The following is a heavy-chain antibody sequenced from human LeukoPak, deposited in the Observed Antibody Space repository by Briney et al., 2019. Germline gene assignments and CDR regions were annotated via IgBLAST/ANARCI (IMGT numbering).Heavy chain of an antibody. J-gene: IGHJ3*02. CDR1: GGSISSGSYY. D-gene: IGHD4-17*01. V-gene: IGHV4-61*02. Sequence: PSQTLSLTCTVSGGSISSGSYYWGWIRQPAGKGLEWIGRIYTSGSTNYNPSLTSRVTISVDTSKNQFSLKLSSVTAADTAVYYCARADYVDAFDIWGQGTMVTVSS. CDR3: ARADYVDAFDI. CDR2: IYTSGST.